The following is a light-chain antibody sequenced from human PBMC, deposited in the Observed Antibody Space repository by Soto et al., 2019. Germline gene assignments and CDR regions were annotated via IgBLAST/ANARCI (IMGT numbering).Light chain of an antibody. CDR2: GAS. V-gene: IGKV3-15*01. CDR3: QQYNTWPKT. CDR1: QSVSSN. Sequence: EIVMTQSPATLSVSPGERATLSCRASQSVSSNLAWHQQKPGQAPRLLISGASTRATDIPVRFSGSGSGTEFTLTISSLQSEDFAVYYCQQYNTWPKTFGQGTKVDIK. J-gene: IGKJ1*01.